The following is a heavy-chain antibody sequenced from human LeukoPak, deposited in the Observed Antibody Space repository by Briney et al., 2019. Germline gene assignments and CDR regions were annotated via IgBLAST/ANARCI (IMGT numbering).Heavy chain of an antibody. V-gene: IGHV3-53*01. CDR1: GFTVITND. CDR2: RYSDGNT. Sequence: GGSLRLSCAASGFTVITNDMTWVRQAPGKGLEWVSVRYSDGNTKYAYSVQGRFTISRDNSKNTLYLEMNSLSPDDTAVYYCARGVEPLAANTLAYWGQGTLVTVSS. D-gene: IGHD1-14*01. J-gene: IGHJ4*02. CDR3: ARGVEPLAANTLAY.